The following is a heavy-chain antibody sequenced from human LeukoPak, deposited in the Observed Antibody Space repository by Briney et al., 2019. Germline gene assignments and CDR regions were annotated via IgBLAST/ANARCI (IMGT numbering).Heavy chain of an antibody. CDR2: ITGNGDST. CDR1: GFTFSSYT. Sequence: GGSLRLSCAASGFTFSSYTMMWVCQAPGKGLEWVSVITGNGDSTYYADSVKGRFTISRDNSKSALYLQMNSLRAEDTAVFYCAKEEGTYYYYGMDVWGQGTTVTVSS. V-gene: IGHV3-23*01. CDR3: AKEEGTYYYYGMDV. J-gene: IGHJ6*02.